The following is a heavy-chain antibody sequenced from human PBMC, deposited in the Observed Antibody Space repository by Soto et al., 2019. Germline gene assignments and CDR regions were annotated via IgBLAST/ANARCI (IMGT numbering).Heavy chain of an antibody. CDR1: GFTFSDYS. Sequence: EVQLLESGGGLVQPGGSLRVSCAASGFTFSDYSMSWVRQAPGKGLEWVSSIHSSGDSTYYADSVKGRFTISGDNSKNTVFLLMNGLRAEDTAVYYCAKIVIPSAVNDAIDVWGQGTMVSVSS. V-gene: IGHV3-23*01. J-gene: IGHJ3*01. D-gene: IGHD3-16*02. CDR2: IHSSGDST. CDR3: AKIVIPSAVNDAIDV.